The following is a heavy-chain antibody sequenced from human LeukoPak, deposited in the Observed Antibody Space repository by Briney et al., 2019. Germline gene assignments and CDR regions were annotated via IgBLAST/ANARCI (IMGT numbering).Heavy chain of an antibody. D-gene: IGHD2-2*01. J-gene: IGHJ4*02. CDR1: GFTFSSYG. Sequence: GRSLRLSCAASGFTFSSYGMHWVRQAPGKGLEWVAFIRYDGSNKYYADSVKGRFTISRDNARNSLYLHMNSLRAEDTAVYYCARDVFGSEYPFDFWGQGTLVTVSS. CDR3: ARDVFGSEYPFDF. V-gene: IGHV3-33*01. CDR2: IRYDGSNK.